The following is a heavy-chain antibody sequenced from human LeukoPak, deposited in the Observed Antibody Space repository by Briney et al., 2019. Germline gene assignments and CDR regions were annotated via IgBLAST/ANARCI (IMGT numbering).Heavy chain of an antibody. D-gene: IGHD3-22*01. Sequence: SETLSLTCTVSGGSISSYYWSWIRQPAGKGLEWIGRIYTSGSTNYNPSLKSRVTMSVDTSKNQFSLQLSSVTAADTAVYYCARSTYYYDSSGYSVNDAFDIWGQGTMVTVSS. V-gene: IGHV4-4*07. J-gene: IGHJ3*02. CDR3: ARSTYYYDSSGYSVNDAFDI. CDR1: GGSISSYY. CDR2: IYTSGST.